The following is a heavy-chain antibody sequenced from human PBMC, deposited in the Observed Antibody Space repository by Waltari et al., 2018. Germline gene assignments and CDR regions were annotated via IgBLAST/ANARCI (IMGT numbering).Heavy chain of an antibody. CDR3: AHIGLDFWSGYSVTFDY. CDR2: IYWNDDK. CDR1: GFPLRTSGVG. J-gene: IGHJ4*02. V-gene: IGHV2-5*01. Sequence: QITLKESGPTLVKPTQTLTLTCTFSGFPLRTSGVGVGWIRQPPGKALEWLALIYWNDDKRYSPSLKSRLTITKDTSKNQVVLTMTNMDPVDTATYYCAHIGLDFWSGYSVTFDYWGQGTLVTVSS. D-gene: IGHD3-3*01.